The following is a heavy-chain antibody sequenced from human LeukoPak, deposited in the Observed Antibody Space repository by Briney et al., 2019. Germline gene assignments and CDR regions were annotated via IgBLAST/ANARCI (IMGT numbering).Heavy chain of an antibody. J-gene: IGHJ5*02. V-gene: IGHV3-43D*03. Sequence: SGGSLRLSCAASGFTFDDYAMHWVRQAPGKGLEWVSLISWDGGSTYYADSVKGRFTISRDNSKNTLYLEMNSLRDEDTAVYYCARGAHCSGGRCYWGYYESWGQGTLVTVSS. CDR1: GFTFDDYA. CDR3: ARGAHCSGGRCYWGYYES. CDR2: ISWDGGST. D-gene: IGHD2-15*01.